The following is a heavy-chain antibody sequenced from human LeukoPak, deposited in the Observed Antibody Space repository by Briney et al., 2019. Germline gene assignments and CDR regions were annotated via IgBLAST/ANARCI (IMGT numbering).Heavy chain of an antibody. J-gene: IGHJ4*02. CDR3: AKAESHYYGSGSYSFDY. CDR2: IWYGGSNK. CDR1: GFTFSRSG. Sequence: GGSLRLSCAASGFTFSRSGMHWVRQAPGKGLEWVAVIWYGGSNKDYADSVKGRFTISGDNSKNTLYLQMNSLRAEDTAVYYCAKAESHYYGSGSYSFDYWGQGTLVTVSS. V-gene: IGHV3-30*02. D-gene: IGHD3-10*01.